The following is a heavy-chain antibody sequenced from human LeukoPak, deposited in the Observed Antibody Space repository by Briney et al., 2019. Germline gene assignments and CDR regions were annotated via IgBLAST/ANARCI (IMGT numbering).Heavy chain of an antibody. V-gene: IGHV3-33*01. CDR2: IWYDGSNK. CDR1: GFTFSSYG. J-gene: IGHJ6*02. CDR3: ARGFRSIAAAGPPELYYYYGMDV. Sequence: GGSLRLSCAASGFTFSSYGMHWVRQAPGKGLEWVAVIWYDGSNKYYADPVKGRFTISRDNSKNTLYLQMNSLRAEDTAVYYCARGFRSIAAAGPPELYYYYGMDVWGQGTTVTVSS. D-gene: IGHD6-13*01.